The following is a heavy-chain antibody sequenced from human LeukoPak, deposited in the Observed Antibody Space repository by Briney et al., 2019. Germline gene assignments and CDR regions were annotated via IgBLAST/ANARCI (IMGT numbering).Heavy chain of an antibody. V-gene: IGHV1-18*01. Sequence: ASVTVSCKASGYTFTSYGISWVRQAPGQALEWMGWISGYNGNTSYAQKLQGRVTMTTDTSTSTAYMDLRSLRSDDTALYYCARTVTTSSYYFDYWGQGTLVTVSS. CDR3: ARTVTTSSYYFDY. J-gene: IGHJ4*02. CDR1: GYTFTSYG. CDR2: ISGYNGNT. D-gene: IGHD4-17*01.